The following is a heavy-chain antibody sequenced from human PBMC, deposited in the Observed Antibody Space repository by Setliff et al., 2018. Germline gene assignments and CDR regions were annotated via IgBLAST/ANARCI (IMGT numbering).Heavy chain of an antibody. CDR3: TFARDGYDVFDI. CDR2: IRGRTDNYAT. Sequence: GGSRRLPGAASGFSFSGSAVYWVRQASVKGLEWIGRIRGRTDNYATAYAASVRGRFTISRDDSKNTAYLQMNSLKTEDTAVYYCTFARDGYDVFDIWGQGTMVTVSS. J-gene: IGHJ3*02. CDR1: GFSFSGSA. D-gene: IGHD5-18*01. V-gene: IGHV3-73*01.